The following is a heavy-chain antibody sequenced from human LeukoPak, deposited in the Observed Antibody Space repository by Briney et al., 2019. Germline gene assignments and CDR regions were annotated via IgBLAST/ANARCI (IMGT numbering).Heavy chain of an antibody. CDR3: ARDGGDCSGDSCYVDY. Sequence: GGSLRLSCAASGFTFSSYSMNWVRQAPGKGLEWGSYISSSSSTIYYADSVKGRFTISRDNAKNSLYLQMNSLRAEDTALYYCARDGGDCSGDSCYVDYWGQGTLVTVSS. CDR1: GFTFSSYS. D-gene: IGHD2-15*01. J-gene: IGHJ4*02. V-gene: IGHV3-48*04. CDR2: ISSSSSTI.